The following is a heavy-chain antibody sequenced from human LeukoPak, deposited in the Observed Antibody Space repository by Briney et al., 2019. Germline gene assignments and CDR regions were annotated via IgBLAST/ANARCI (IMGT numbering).Heavy chain of an antibody. V-gene: IGHV3-15*01. CDR3: TTEFGDKSRKYNFDY. CDR2: IQSRTDGGTP. J-gene: IGHJ4*02. CDR1: GFSFTNAL. Sequence: GSLRLFCAASGFSFTNALMRWVHQAAGKGLEWVGRIQSRTDGGTPHYVPPVKGSFIISRDDSENTLFLQMIGLKTEDTALYYCTTEFGDKSRKYNFDYWGQGALVTVSS. D-gene: IGHD3-10*01.